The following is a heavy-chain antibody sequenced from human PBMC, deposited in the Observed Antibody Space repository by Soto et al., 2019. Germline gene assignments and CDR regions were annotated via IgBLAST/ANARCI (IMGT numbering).Heavy chain of an antibody. CDR3: ARDKDWAFDY. J-gene: IGHJ4*02. Sequence: EVQLVESGGGLVQPGGSLRLSCVASGFTFSSYSMVWVRQAPGKGLEWIAYIFVSSTTIHYADSVKGRFTVSRDNTHNSLFLLMNSLRAEDTAIYYCARDKDWAFDYWGQGTQVIVSS. CDR2: IFVSSTTI. V-gene: IGHV3-48*04. CDR1: GFTFSSYS. D-gene: IGHD3-9*01.